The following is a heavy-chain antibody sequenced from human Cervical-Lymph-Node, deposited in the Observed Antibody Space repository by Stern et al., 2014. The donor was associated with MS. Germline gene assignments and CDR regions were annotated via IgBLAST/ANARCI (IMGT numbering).Heavy chain of an antibody. D-gene: IGHD3-3*01. V-gene: IGHV2-70*04. CDR3: ARSPPYYEFWNDYYYFDY. Sequence: ESGPALVKPTQTLTLTCTFSGFSLSTSGMRVSWIRQPPGKALEWLARIDWDDDKFYSTSLKTRLTISKDPSKNQVVLTMTNVDPVDTATYYCARSPPYYEFWNDYYYFDYWGQGTLVAVSS. J-gene: IGHJ4*02. CDR1: GFSLSTSGMR. CDR2: IDWDDDK.